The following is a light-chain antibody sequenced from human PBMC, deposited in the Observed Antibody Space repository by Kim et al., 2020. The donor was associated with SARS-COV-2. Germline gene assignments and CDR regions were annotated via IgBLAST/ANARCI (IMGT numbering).Light chain of an antibody. CDR3: QQRSSWPPT. CDR2: DAS. CDR1: RSVTNS. V-gene: IGKV3-11*01. J-gene: IGKJ5*01. Sequence: SPGERATLSCRASRSVTNSLAWYQQKPGQSPRLLIHDASHGTAGLPARFTGSGSGTDFTLTISSLEPEDFAIYYCQQRSSWPPTFGQGTRLEIK.